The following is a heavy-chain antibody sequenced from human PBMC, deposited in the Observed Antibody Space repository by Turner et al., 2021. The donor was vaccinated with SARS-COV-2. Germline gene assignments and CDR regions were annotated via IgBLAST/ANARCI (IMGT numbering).Heavy chain of an antibody. CDR1: GGSVSSTS. V-gene: IGHV4-59*08. CDR2: FYKIGSI. D-gene: IGHD1-26*01. CDR3: ARHQGSASGYDHGMNV. J-gene: IGHJ6*02. Sequence: QVQLQESGLGLVKPSETLSLTCTVSGGSVSSTSWSWIRQSPGRGLEWIGYFYKIGSIDYNPTLRSRVTISVDTSKNQLSLNLISVTAADTAVYYCARHQGSASGYDHGMNVWGQGTAVIVSS.